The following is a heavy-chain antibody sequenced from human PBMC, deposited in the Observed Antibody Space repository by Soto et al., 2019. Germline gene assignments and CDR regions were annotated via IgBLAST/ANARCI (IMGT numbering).Heavy chain of an antibody. CDR3: ARDYRTPSSGARDV. D-gene: IGHD3-10*01. Sequence: QGQLQESGPGLVKPSQTLSLTCTVSDGSLNSCDYHWTWIRQPPGKGLEWIGALYYRGSTYYNPSLKSRIRISVDTSKNQFSLKLTSVTAADTAVYYCARDYRTPSSGARDVWGKGTTVTVSS. J-gene: IGHJ6*04. V-gene: IGHV4-30-4*01. CDR2: LYYRGST. CDR1: DGSLNSCDYH.